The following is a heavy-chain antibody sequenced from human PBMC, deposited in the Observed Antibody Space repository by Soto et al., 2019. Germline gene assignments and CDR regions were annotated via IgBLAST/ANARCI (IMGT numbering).Heavy chain of an antibody. CDR3: ARLLGYCSGGSCYDYYYNGMDV. Sequence: LKISCKGSGYSFTNYWIGWVRQMPGKGLEWMGIIYPGDSDTRYSPSFQGQVTISADKSISTAYLQWSSLKASDTAMYYCARLLGYCSGGSCYDYYYNGMDVWGQGTTVTVSS. D-gene: IGHD2-15*01. V-gene: IGHV5-51*01. J-gene: IGHJ6*02. CDR2: IYPGDSDT. CDR1: GYSFTNYW.